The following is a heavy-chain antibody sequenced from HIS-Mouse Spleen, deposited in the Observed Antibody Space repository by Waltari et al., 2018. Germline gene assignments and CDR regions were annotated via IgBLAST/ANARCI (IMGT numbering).Heavy chain of an antibody. CDR1: GGSFSISCYY. CDR2: IYYSGST. V-gene: IGHV4-39*07. CDR3: AREIPYSSSWYDWYFDL. D-gene: IGHD6-13*01. J-gene: IGHJ2*01. Sequence: QLQLQESGPGLVTPSETLSLTCTVSGGSFSISCYYWGWIRQPPGKGLEWIGRIYYSGSTDYNPSRKSRVTITVDTSKNQFSLKLSSVTAADTAVYYCAREIPYSSSWYDWYFDLWGRGTLVTVSS.